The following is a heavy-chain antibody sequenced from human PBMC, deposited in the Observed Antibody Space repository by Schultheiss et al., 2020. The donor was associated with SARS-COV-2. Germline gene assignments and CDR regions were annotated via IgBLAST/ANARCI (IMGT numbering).Heavy chain of an antibody. V-gene: IGHV4-4*07. CDR3: ARGAHELRFLEWVKLNWFDP. D-gene: IGHD3-3*01. CDR2: IYTSGST. J-gene: IGHJ5*02. Sequence: ESLKISCAASGFTFNNAWMSWIRQPAGKGLEWIGRIYTSGSTNYNPSLKSRVTMSVDTSKNQFSLKLSSLTAADTAVYYCARGAHELRFLEWVKLNWFDPWGQGTLVTVSS. CDR1: GFTFNNAW.